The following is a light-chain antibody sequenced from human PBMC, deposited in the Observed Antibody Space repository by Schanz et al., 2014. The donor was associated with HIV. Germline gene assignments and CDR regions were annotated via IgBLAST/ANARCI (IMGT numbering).Light chain of an antibody. V-gene: IGKV3-20*01. CDR2: GAS. CDR3: QLYGDSRWT. Sequence: EMVMTQSPATLSASPGERATLSCRASQSIGSNLAWYQQKPGQAPRLLIYGASSRATGIPDRFSGSGSGTDFTLTISRLEPEDIAVYYCQLYGDSRWTFGQGTKVEIK. J-gene: IGKJ1*01. CDR1: QSIGSN.